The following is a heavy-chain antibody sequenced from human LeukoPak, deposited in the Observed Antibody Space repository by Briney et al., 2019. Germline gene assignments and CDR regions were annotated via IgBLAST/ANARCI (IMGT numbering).Heavy chain of an antibody. V-gene: IGHV1-8*02. CDR1: GYTFTSYD. J-gene: IGHJ4*02. Sequence: GASVKVSCKASGYTFTSYDINWVRQATGQGLEWMGWMNPNSGNTGYAQKFKGRVTLTRDTAISTVYMELSSLRSEDTGVYYCARINGRGKGWLRPFDYWGQGTLVTVPA. CDR3: ARINGRGKGWLRPFDY. CDR2: MNPNSGNT. D-gene: IGHD5-12*01.